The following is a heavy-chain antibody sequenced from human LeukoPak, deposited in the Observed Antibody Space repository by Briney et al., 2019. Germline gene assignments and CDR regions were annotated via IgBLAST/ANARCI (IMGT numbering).Heavy chain of an antibody. V-gene: IGHV3-30*04. CDR2: ISYDGSNK. D-gene: IGHD3-16*02. CDR1: GFTFSSYA. J-gene: IGHJ4*02. Sequence: PGGSLRLSCAASGFTFSSYAMHWVRQAPGKGLEWVAVISYDGSNKYYADSVKGRFTISRDNSKNTLYLQMNNLRAEDTAVYYCARSSGGGIMITFGGVIALDYWGQGTLVTVSS. CDR3: ARSSGGGIMITFGGVIALDY.